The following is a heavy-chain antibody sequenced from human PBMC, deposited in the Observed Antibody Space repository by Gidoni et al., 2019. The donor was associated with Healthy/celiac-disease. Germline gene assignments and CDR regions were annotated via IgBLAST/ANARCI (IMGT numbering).Heavy chain of an antibody. Sequence: QVQLQESGPGLVKPSETLSLTCTVSGGSIISYYWSWIRQPPGKGLEWIGYIYYSGSTNYNPSLKSRVTISVDTSKNQFSLKLSSVTAADTAVYYCARAGAAAGEIDYWGQGTLVTVSS. CDR1: GGSIISYY. CDR3: ARAGAAAGEIDY. J-gene: IGHJ4*02. D-gene: IGHD6-13*01. V-gene: IGHV4-59*01. CDR2: IYYSGST.